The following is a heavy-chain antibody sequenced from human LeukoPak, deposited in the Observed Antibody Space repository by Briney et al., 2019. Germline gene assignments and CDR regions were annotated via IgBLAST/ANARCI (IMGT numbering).Heavy chain of an antibody. V-gene: IGHV3-23*01. J-gene: IGHJ4*02. CDR3: AKDGGGYCNNSSC. CDR2: ISDSGDKT. CDR1: GFTFSNYA. Sequence: GGSLRLSCAASGFTFSNYAMSWVRQAPGKGLECVSAISDSGDKTDYADSVRGRFAIYRDNSKDTLYLQMNSLGAADTAVYYCAKDGGGYCNNSSCWGQGTLVTVSS. D-gene: IGHD2-2*01.